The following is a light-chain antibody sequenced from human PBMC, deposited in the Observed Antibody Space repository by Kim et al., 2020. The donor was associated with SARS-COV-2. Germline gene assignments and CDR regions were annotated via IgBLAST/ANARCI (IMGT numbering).Light chain of an antibody. CDR3: QQYGRSPYT. J-gene: IGKJ2*01. V-gene: IGKV3-20*01. CDR1: QTFSANY. Sequence: LVPGESGTLACRTSQTFSANYIAWYQHKPGQSPRLLVYGGSRRAPGITDRFTGGGSGTDFTLTITRLEPTDIGIYYCQQYGRSPYTFGQGTKLEI. CDR2: GGS.